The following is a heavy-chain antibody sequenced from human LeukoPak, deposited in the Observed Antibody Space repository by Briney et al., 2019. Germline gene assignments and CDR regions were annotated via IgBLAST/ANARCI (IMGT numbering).Heavy chain of an antibody. D-gene: IGHD2-2*01. CDR1: GGSISSYY. V-gene: IGHV4-59*12. CDR3: ARYVHCSSTSCLGYYYYGMDV. CDR2: IYYSGST. J-gene: IGHJ6*02. Sequence: SETLSLTCTVSGGSISSYYWSWIRQPPGKGLEWIGYIYYSGSTNCNPSLKSRVTISVDTSKNQFSLKLSSVTAADTAVYYCARYVHCSSTSCLGYYYYGMDVWGQGTTVTVSS.